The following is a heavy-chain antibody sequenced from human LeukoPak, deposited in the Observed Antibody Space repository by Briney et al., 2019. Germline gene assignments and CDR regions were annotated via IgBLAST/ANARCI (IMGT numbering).Heavy chain of an antibody. CDR2: INTSGGGT. J-gene: IGHJ4*02. CDR3: ARYCSSTSCYKWTGY. Sequence: GASVKVSCTASGYTFTSHYIHWLRQAPGQGLEWMGLINTSGGGTKYAQKFQGKVTMTRDTSTSTVYMELSSLRSDDTAVYYCARYCSSTSCYKWTGYWGQGTLVTVSS. V-gene: IGHV1-46*01. CDR1: GYTFTSHY. D-gene: IGHD2-2*02.